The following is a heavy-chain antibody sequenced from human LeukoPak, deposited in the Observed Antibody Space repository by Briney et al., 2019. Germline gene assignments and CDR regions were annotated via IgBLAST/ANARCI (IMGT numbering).Heavy chain of an antibody. J-gene: IGHJ6*03. CDR2: ISAYNGNT. Sequence: ASVKVSCKASGYTFTSYGISWVRQAPGQGLEWMGWISAYNGNTNYAQKLQGRVTMTTDTSTSTAYMELRSLRSDDTAVYYCAREGGIGSFDYYYYMDVWGKGTTVTISS. CDR1: GYTFTSYG. D-gene: IGHD1-26*01. CDR3: AREGGIGSFDYYYYMDV. V-gene: IGHV1-18*01.